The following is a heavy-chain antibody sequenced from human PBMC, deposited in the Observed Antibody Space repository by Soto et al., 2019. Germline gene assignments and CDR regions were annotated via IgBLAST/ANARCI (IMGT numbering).Heavy chain of an antibody. J-gene: IGHJ5*02. V-gene: IGHV3-48*01. CDR2: ITTSSHTI. CDR1: GFTFSSYS. CDR3: ARGHDYDEYEWFDP. Sequence: EVQLVESGGGLVQPGGSLRLSCAASGFTFSSYSMDWVRQAPGQGLEWISYITTSSHTIYYADSVRGRFTISRDNAKNSLFLQMNSLRVEDTAVYYCARGHDYDEYEWFDPWGRGTLVTVS. D-gene: IGHD4-17*01.